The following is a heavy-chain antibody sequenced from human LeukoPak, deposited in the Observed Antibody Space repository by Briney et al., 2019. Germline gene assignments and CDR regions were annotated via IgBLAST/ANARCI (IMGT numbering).Heavy chain of an antibody. CDR2: LNCNSGGT. CDR3: ERDWFVDSGDDPFPFDY. V-gene: IGHV1-2*02. D-gene: IGHD5-12*01. CDR1: GHTFTGFY. Sequence: ASVKVSCKASGHTFTGFYIHWVRQAPGQGLEWMGWLNCNSGGTNYAQKFQGRVTMTRDTSISTAYLELNRLTSDDTAIYYCERDWFVDSGDDPFPFDYWGQGTLVSVSS. J-gene: IGHJ4*02.